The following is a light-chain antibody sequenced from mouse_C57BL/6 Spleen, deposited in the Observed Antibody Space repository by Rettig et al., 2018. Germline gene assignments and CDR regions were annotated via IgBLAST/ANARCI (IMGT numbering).Light chain of an antibody. CDR2: STS. Sequence: LTCSASSSVSSSYLYWYQQKPGSSPKLWIYSTSNLASGVPARFSGSGSGTSYSLTISSMEAEDAASYFCHQWSSYPYTFGGGTKLEIK. CDR3: HQWSSYPYT. CDR1: SSVSSSY. J-gene: IGKJ2*01. V-gene: IGKV4-79*01.